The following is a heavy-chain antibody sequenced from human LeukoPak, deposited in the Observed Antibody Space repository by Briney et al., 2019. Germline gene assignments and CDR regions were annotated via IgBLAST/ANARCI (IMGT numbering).Heavy chain of an antibody. CDR1: GYTFTGYY. D-gene: IGHD5-12*01. Sequence: ASVKVSCKASGYTFTGYYMHWVRQAPGQGLEWMGWINPNSGGTNYAQKFQGRVTMTRDTSIGTAYMELSRLRSDDTAVYYCAREGYSGYDHPRSLAYWGQGTLVTVSS. J-gene: IGHJ4*02. CDR2: INPNSGGT. CDR3: AREGYSGYDHPRSLAY. V-gene: IGHV1-2*02.